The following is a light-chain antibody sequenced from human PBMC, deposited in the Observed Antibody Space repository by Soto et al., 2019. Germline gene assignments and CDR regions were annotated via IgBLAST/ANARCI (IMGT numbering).Light chain of an antibody. Sequence: EIFMTQSPATLSVFPGERVILSCRASQSVGSTLAWYQQKPGQAPRLLIRGASTRATGVPARFSGRGSGTEFTLTISSLQSEDFAVYYCQQYSSSLTFGGGTTLEIK. CDR2: GAS. V-gene: IGKV3-15*01. J-gene: IGKJ4*02. CDR3: QQYSSSLT. CDR1: QSVGST.